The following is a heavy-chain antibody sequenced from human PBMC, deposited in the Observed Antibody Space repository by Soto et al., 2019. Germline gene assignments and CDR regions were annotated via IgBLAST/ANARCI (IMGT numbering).Heavy chain of an antibody. CDR2: IYYSGST. Sequence: QVQLQESGPGLVKPSETLSLTCTVSGGSVSSGSYYWSWIRQPPGKGLEWIGYIYYSGSTNYNPSLKSRVTISVDTSKNQFSRKLSSVTAADTAVYYCASGNDIVVVRDAFDIWGQGTMVTVSS. J-gene: IGHJ3*02. CDR1: GGSVSSGSYY. D-gene: IGHD2-15*01. V-gene: IGHV4-61*01. CDR3: ASGNDIVVVRDAFDI.